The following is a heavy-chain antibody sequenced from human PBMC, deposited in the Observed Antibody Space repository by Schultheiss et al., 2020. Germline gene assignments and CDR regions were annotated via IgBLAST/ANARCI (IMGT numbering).Heavy chain of an antibody. Sequence: GGSLRLSCSASGFTFSSYAMHWVRQAPGKGLEWVSYISSSSSSIYYADSVKGRFTISRDNAKNSLYLQMNSLRDEDTAVYYCARDNNIWGSYPGVDYMDVWGKGTTVTVSS. J-gene: IGHJ6*03. V-gene: IGHV3-48*02. CDR1: GFTFSSYA. CDR2: ISSSSSSI. CDR3: ARDNNIWGSYPGVDYMDV. D-gene: IGHD3-16*01.